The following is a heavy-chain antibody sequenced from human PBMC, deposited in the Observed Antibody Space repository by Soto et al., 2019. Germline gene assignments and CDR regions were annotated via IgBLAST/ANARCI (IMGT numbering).Heavy chain of an antibody. CDR3: TTRKPAHFDY. Sequence: SGGSLRLSCAASGFPFSRYTMNWVRRAPGKGLQWLSTISDTPTGHTHYADSVKGRFTISRDDSTNTEYLQMDSPRAEETPSHDCTTRKPAHFDYWGRGTRITV. CDR2: ISDTPTGHT. J-gene: IGHJ4*02. CDR1: GFPFSRYT. V-gene: IGHV3-23*01.